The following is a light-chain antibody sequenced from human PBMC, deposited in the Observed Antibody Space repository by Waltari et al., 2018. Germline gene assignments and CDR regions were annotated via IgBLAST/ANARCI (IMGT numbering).Light chain of an antibody. V-gene: IGLV4-69*01. J-gene: IGLJ3*02. CDR2: LNSDGSH. CDR3: QTWGTGTSHWV. Sequence: QLVLTQSPSASASLGASVKLTCTLSSGHSSYAIAWHQQQPEKGPRYLMKLNSDGSHSKGDGIPDRFSGSSSGAERYLTISSLQSEDEADYYCQTWGTGTSHWVFGGGTKLTVL. CDR1: SGHSSYA.